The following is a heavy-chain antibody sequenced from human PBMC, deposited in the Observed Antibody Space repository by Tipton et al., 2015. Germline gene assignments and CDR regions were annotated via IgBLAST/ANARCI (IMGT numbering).Heavy chain of an antibody. CDR1: GGSISSSNW. J-gene: IGHJ4*02. CDR3: STYPYGDFSNYFDN. Sequence: TLSLTCAVSGGSISSSNWWSWVRQPPGKGLEWIGEIYDGGRSNYKPSLESRVTISVDKSKNQFSLKLSSVTAADTAVYYCSTYPYGDFSNYFDNWGQGTLVTVSS. D-gene: IGHD4-17*01. V-gene: IGHV4-4*02. CDR2: IYDGGRS.